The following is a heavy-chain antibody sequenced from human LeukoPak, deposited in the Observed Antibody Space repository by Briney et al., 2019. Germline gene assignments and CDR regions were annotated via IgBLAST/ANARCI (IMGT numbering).Heavy chain of an antibody. D-gene: IGHD4-17*01. J-gene: IGHJ4*02. V-gene: IGHV3-30*18. CDR1: GFTFSSYG. CDR2: ISYDGSNK. CDR3: AKTHGPLNNDYVGNFDY. Sequence: GRSLRLSCAASGFTFSSYGMHWVRQAPGKGLEWVAVISYDGSNKNYADSVKGRFTISRDNSKNTLYLQMNSLRAEDTAVYYCAKTHGPLNNDYVGNFDYWGQGTLVTVSP.